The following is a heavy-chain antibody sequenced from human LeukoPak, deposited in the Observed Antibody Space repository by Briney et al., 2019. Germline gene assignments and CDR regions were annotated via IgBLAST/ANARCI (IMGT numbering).Heavy chain of an antibody. CDR3: ARQYGSGSPYYYGMDV. J-gene: IGHJ6*02. V-gene: IGHV3-30*12. D-gene: IGHD3-10*01. CDR1: GYSFTSYW. Sequence: GESLKISCKGSGYSFTSYWIGWVRQAPGKGLEWMAVISFDGSSKYYAESVKGRFTISRDNAKNSLYPQMNSLRAEDTAVYYCARQYGSGSPYYYGMDVWGQGTTVTVSS. CDR2: ISFDGSSK.